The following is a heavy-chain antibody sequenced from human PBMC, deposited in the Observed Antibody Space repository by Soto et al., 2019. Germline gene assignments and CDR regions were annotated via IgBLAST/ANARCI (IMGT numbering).Heavy chain of an antibody. CDR3: ASRDPGTSVDY. D-gene: IGHD1-7*01. J-gene: IGHJ4*02. Sequence: SEPLSLTCAVSGGSSTSNNWWTWVRQPPGQGLEWIGEIYRTGSTNYNPSLKSRVTISLDKSENQFSLKVTSLTAADTAVYYCASRDPGTSVDYWGQGTLVTVSS. CDR1: GGSSTSNNW. V-gene: IGHV4-4*02. CDR2: IYRTGST.